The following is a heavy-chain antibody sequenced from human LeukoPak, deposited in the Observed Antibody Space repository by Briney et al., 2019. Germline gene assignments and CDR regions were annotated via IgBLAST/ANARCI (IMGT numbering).Heavy chain of an antibody. D-gene: IGHD6-13*01. J-gene: IGHJ4*02. CDR1: GFTFNNYA. CDR2: ITGGGDTT. V-gene: IGHV3-23*01. CDR3: AKGGAVDGTLKFDY. Sequence: PGGSLRLSCTAAGFTFNNYAMNGVRQAPGKGLQWVSTITGGGDTTHYAASVKGRFTISRDNSKNTPYMQMNSLRAEDTAMYYCAKGGAVDGTLKFDYWGQGTLVTVSS.